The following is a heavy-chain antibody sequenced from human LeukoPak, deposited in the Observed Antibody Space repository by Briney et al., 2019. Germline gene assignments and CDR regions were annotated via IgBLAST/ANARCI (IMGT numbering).Heavy chain of an antibody. CDR1: GFTFSSYS. J-gene: IGHJ4*02. D-gene: IGHD4-23*01. CDR2: ISSSSSYI. CDR3: ARCQRGGNSVDY. Sequence: GGSPRLSCAASGFTFSSYSMNWVRQAPGKGLEWVSSISSSSSYIYYADSVKGRFTISRDNAKNSLYLQMNSLRAEDTAVYYCARCQRGGNSVDYWGQGTLVTVSS. V-gene: IGHV3-21*01.